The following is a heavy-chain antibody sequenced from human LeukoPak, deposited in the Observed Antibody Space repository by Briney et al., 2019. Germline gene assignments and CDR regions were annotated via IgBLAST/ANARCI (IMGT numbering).Heavy chain of an antibody. J-gene: IGHJ4*02. CDR2: ISYDGSNK. Sequence: GRSLRLSCAASGFTFSSYGMHWVRQAPGKGLEWVAVISYDGSNKYYADSVKGRFTISRGNSKNTLYLQMNSLRAEDTAVYYCAKDGTYSSGWFDYWGQGTLVTVSS. V-gene: IGHV3-30*18. CDR1: GFTFSSYG. CDR3: AKDGTYSSGWFDY. D-gene: IGHD6-19*01.